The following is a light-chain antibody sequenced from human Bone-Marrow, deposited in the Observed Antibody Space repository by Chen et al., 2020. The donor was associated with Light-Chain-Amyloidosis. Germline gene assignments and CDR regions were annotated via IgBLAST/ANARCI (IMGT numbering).Light chain of an antibody. CDR2: RDT. Sequence: SYELTQPPSVSVSPGQTARITCSGDDLPTKYAYWYQQKPGQAPVLVIHRDTERPSGISERFSGSSSGTTATLTISGVQAKDEADYHCQSADSSGTYKVIFGGGTKLTVL. J-gene: IGLJ2*01. CDR3: QSADSSGTYKVI. V-gene: IGLV3-25*03. CDR1: DLPTKY.